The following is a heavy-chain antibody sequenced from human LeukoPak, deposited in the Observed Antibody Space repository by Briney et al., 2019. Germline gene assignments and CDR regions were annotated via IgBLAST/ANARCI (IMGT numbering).Heavy chain of an antibody. D-gene: IGHD6-19*01. CDR1: GGSISSTSYY. CDR3: AREGYSSGWTDFDY. J-gene: IGHJ4*02. V-gene: IGHV4-39*07. Sequence: PSETLSLTCVVSGGSISSTSYYWGWIRQPPGKGLEWIGRIYTSGSTNYNPSLKSRVTMSVDTSKNQFSLKLSSVTAADTAVYYCAREGYSSGWTDFDYWGQGTLVTVSS. CDR2: IYTSGST.